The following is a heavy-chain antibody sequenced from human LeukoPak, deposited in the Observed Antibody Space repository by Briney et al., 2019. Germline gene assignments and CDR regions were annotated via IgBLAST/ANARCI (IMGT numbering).Heavy chain of an antibody. CDR1: GGSFSGYY. J-gene: IGHJ6*02. V-gene: IGHV4-34*01. CDR3: ARIYSGYDYYYYYGMDV. Sequence: PSETLSLTCAVYGGSFSGYYWSWIRQPPGKGLEWIGEINHSGSTNYNPSLKSRVTISVDTSKNQFSLKLSSVTAADTAVYYCARIYSGYDYYYYYGMDVWGQGTTVTVSS. CDR2: INHSGST. D-gene: IGHD5-12*01.